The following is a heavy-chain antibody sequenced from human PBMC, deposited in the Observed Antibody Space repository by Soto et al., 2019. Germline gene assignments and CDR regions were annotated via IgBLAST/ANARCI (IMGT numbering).Heavy chain of an antibody. CDR2: IYYSGST. CDR1: SAPVSSSTYT. J-gene: IGHJ6*02. V-gene: IGHV4-39*01. Sequence: SETLSLTCTVSSAPVSSSTYTWGWIRQPPGKGLEWIGSIYYSGSTYYNPSLNSRVTVPVDTSKNQFSLKVTSVTAADTAVYYCARLHGYCISSSCHGHYAMDVWGQGTTVTVS. CDR3: ARLHGYCISSSCHGHYAMDV. D-gene: IGHD2-2*01.